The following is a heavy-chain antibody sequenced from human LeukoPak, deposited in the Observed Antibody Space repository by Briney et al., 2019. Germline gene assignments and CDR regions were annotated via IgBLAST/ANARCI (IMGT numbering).Heavy chain of an antibody. V-gene: IGHV3-48*01. Sequence: GGSLRLSCAASGFTFSSYGMHWVRQAPGKGLEWVSYISSSGSTIYYADSVKGRFTISRDNAKNSLYLQMNSLRAEDTAVYYCARDPGTGSNPWGQGTMVTVSS. CDR1: GFTFSSYG. CDR3: ARDPGTGSNP. J-gene: IGHJ3*01. CDR2: ISSSGSTI. D-gene: IGHD1-26*01.